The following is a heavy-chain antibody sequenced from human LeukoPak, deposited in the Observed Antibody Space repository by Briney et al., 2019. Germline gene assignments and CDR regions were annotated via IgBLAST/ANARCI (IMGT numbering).Heavy chain of an antibody. J-gene: IGHJ6*02. Sequence: PGGSLRLSCAASGFTFSNDSMNWVRQAPGKGLEWVSAISGSGGGTYYADSVKGRFIISRDNSKNTLYLQMNSLRAEDTAVYYCATDTMVRGVITPLYYYYGMDVWGQGTTVTVSS. D-gene: IGHD3-10*01. V-gene: IGHV3-23*01. CDR1: GFTFSNDS. CDR2: ISGSGGGT. CDR3: ATDTMVRGVITPLYYYYGMDV.